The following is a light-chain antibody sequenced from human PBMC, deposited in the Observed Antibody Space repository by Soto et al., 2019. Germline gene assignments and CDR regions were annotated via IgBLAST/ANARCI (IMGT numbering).Light chain of an antibody. CDR2: DAS. CDR1: ESIRTW. J-gene: IGKJ1*01. V-gene: IGKV1-5*01. Sequence: DIQMTQSPSTLSASVGYRVTITCRASESIRTWLAWYQHKPGKATKFLIYDASTLESGVPSRFSGSGSGTEFTLTISSMQPDDFATYYCQQYNNYPRTFGQGTKVDI. CDR3: QQYNNYPRT.